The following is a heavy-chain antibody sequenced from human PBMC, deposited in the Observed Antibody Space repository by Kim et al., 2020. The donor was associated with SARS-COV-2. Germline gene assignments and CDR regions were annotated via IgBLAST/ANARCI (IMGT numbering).Heavy chain of an antibody. V-gene: IGHV3-15*01. CDR2: IKSKTDGGTT. Sequence: GGSLRLSCAASGFTFSNAWMSWVRQAPGKGLEWVGRIKSKTDGGTTDYAAPVKGRFTISRDDSKNTLYLQMNSLKTEDTAVYYCTTGTDIVVVPAAIGYYGMDVWGQGTTVTVSS. CDR1: GFTFSNAW. D-gene: IGHD2-2*01. CDR3: TTGTDIVVVPAAIGYYGMDV. J-gene: IGHJ6*02.